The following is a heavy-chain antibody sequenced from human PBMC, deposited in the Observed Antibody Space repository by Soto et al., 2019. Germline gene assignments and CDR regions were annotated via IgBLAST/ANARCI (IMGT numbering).Heavy chain of an antibody. J-gene: IGHJ4*02. CDR3: AKIGQIGNWFFDY. CDR1: GFMFSSHG. CDR2: ISSGGDLT. D-gene: IGHD1-1*01. V-gene: IGHV3-23*01. Sequence: PGGSLRLSRAASGFMFSSHGMSWVRQAPGKGLEWVSSISSGGDLTYYADSVKGRFTVSRDNLKNTLSLQMDSLRAEDTATYYCAKIGQIGNWFFDYCGQGTLVTVSS.